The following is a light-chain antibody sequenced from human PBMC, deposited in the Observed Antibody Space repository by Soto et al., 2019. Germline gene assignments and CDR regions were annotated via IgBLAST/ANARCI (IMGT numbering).Light chain of an antibody. CDR2: EVS. V-gene: IGLV2-8*01. J-gene: IGLJ2*01. CDR1: SSDVGGYNY. CDR3: SSYAGSNTVV. Sequence: QSVLTQPPSASGSPGQSVTISCTGTSSDVGGYNYVSWYQQHPGKAPKLMIYEVSKRPSGVPDRFSGSKSGNTASLTVSGLQAEDEAVYYCSSYAGSNTVVFGGGTQLTVL.